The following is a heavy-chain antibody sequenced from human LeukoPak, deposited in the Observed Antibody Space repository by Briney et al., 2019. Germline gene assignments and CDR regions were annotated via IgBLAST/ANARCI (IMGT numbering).Heavy chain of an antibody. V-gene: IGHV1-69*04. CDR3: ARAVSTIVATKDAFDI. D-gene: IGHD5-12*01. CDR2: IIPILGIA. Sequence: SVKVSCKASGGTFSSYAISWVRQAPGQGLEWMGRIIPILGIANYAQKFQGRVTITADKSTSTAYMELSSLRSEDTAVYYCARAVSTIVATKDAFDIWGQGTMVTVSS. J-gene: IGHJ3*02. CDR1: GGTFSSYA.